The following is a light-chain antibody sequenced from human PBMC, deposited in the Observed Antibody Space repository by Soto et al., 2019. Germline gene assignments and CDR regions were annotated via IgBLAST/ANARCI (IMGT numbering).Light chain of an antibody. CDR1: QSVSSS. Sequence: EIVLTQSPATLSLSPGERATLSCRASQSVSSSLAWYQQKPGQAPRLLIYDASTRATGIPARFSGSGSGTDFTLTISSLEPEDFAVYFCQQRSHWPPTFGQGTKVEIK. CDR2: DAS. CDR3: QQRSHWPPT. J-gene: IGKJ1*01. V-gene: IGKV3-11*01.